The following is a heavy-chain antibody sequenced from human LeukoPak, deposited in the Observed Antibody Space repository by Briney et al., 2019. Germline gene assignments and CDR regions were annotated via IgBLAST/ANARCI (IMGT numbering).Heavy chain of an antibody. CDR2: IKEDGGEI. CDR1: GFNFSIYW. V-gene: IGHV3-7*02. CDR3: ETYSAFDI. D-gene: IGHD2-21*01. J-gene: IGHJ3*02. Sequence: PGGSLRLSCSASGFNFSIYWMSWVRQAPGKGLEWVASIKEDGGEIHYVDSVKGRFTISRDNAKNSLYLQMNSLRAEVTAVYYCETYSAFDIWGHGTMVTVSS.